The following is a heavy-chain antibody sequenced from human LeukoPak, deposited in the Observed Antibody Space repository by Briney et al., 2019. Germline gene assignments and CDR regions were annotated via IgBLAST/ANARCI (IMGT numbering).Heavy chain of an antibody. CDR1: GNTFTGYY. CDR3: ARGYSGYDIDY. CDR2: INPSGGST. J-gene: IGHJ4*02. V-gene: IGHV1-46*01. D-gene: IGHD5-12*01. Sequence: GASVKVSCKASGNTFTGYYMHWVRQAPGQGLEWIGIINPSGGSTSYAQKFQGRVTMTRDMSTSTVYMELSSLRSEDTAVYYCARGYSGYDIDYWGQGTLVTVSS.